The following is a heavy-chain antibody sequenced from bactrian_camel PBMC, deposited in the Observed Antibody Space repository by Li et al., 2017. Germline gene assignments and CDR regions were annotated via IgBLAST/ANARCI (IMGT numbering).Heavy chain of an antibody. CDR2: VRKDGST. D-gene: IGHD5*01. J-gene: IGHJ4*01. CDR1: GYAYSSYC. V-gene: IGHV3S57*01. Sequence: HVQLVESGGGSVQAGGSLRLSCAASGYAYSSYCMGWFRQAPGNNCAMVSSVRKDGSTYYADSVKGRFTFSQDNAKNMIYLQMNMLQPEDTAVYYCAVEQGTQVTVS.